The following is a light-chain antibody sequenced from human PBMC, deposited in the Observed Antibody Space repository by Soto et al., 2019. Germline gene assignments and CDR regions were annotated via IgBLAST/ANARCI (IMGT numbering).Light chain of an antibody. CDR2: EVV. V-gene: IGLV2-8*01. CDR3: KSYAGSNTYV. CDR1: RNDIGAYEF. Sequence: QSALTQPPSASGSPGQSVTISCTGTRNDIGAYEFVSWYQHHPGKAPKLIIYEVVQRPSGVPDRFSGSKSGNTASLTVSGLQAADEADYYCKSYAGSNTYVFGNGTKVTVL. J-gene: IGLJ1*01.